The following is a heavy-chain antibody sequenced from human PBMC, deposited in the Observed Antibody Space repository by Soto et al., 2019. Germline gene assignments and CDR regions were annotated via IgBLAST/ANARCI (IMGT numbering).Heavy chain of an antibody. CDR2: INPNSGGT. CDR1: GYTFTGYY. Sequence: ASVKVSCKASGYTFTGYYMHWVRQAPGQGLEWMGWINPNSGGTNYAQKFQGRVTMTGDTSISTAYMELSRLRSDDTAVYYCARSDSGSYYPFDYWGQGTLVTVSS. D-gene: IGHD1-26*01. J-gene: IGHJ4*02. V-gene: IGHV1-2*02. CDR3: ARSDSGSYYPFDY.